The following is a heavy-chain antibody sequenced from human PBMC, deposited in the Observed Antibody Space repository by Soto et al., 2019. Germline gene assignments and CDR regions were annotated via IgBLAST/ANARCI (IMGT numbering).Heavy chain of an antibody. Sequence: QITLKESGPTLVKPTQTLTLTCTFSGFSLSTDGVGVGWIRQPPGKALEWLALIYWDDDQRYSPSLKTRLTITKETSKNEVVLTMANMDPVDTATYYCAHAYGGTSWTNDAFDVWGQGTVVTVSS. CDR1: GFSLSTDGVG. CDR2: IYWDDDQ. D-gene: IGHD2-2*01. J-gene: IGHJ3*01. CDR3: AHAYGGTSWTNDAFDV. V-gene: IGHV2-5*02.